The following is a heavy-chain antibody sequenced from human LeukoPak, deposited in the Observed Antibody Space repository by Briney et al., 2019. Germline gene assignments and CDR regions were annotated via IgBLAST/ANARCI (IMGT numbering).Heavy chain of an antibody. Sequence: KPSETLSLTCTVSGGSISSYYWSWLRQPPGKGLEWIGYIYYSGSTNYNPSVESRFTISVDTSKNQFSLKLSSVTAADTAVYYCARSAREYSYGPYTWFDPWGQGTLVTVSS. V-gene: IGHV4-59*01. CDR1: GGSISSYY. J-gene: IGHJ5*02. CDR3: ARSAREYSYGPYTWFDP. D-gene: IGHD5-18*01. CDR2: IYYSGST.